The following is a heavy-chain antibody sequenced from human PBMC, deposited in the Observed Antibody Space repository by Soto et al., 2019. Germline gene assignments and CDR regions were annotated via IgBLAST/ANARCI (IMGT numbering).Heavy chain of an antibody. CDR3: ARTSIDYYYYYYMDV. Sequence: ASVKVSCKASGYTFTSYDINWVRQATGQGLEWMGWMNPNSGNTGYAQKFQGRVTMTRNTSISTAYMELSSLRSEDTAVYYCARTSIDYYYYYYMDVWGKGTTVTVSS. J-gene: IGHJ6*03. D-gene: IGHD3-9*01. V-gene: IGHV1-8*01. CDR2: MNPNSGNT. CDR1: GYTFTSYD.